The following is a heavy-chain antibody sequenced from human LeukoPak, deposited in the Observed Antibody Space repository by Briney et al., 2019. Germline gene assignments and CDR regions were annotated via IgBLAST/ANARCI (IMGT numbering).Heavy chain of an antibody. CDR2: MYHTGGF. CDR1: GGSINSINW. D-gene: IGHD5-12*01. CDR3: ARDPPIVATTYAVRNDY. J-gene: IGHJ4*02. V-gene: IGHV4-4*02. Sequence: PSETLSLTCAVSGGSINSINWWSWVRQPPGQGLEWIGEMYHTGGFNYNPSLKSRVTISLDKSQNQFSLRLSSVTAADTAVYYCARDPPIVATTYAVRNDYWGQGTLVTVSS.